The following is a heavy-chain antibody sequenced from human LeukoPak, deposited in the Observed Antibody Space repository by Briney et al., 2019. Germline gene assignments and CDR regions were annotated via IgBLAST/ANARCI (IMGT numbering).Heavy chain of an antibody. D-gene: IGHD6-13*01. V-gene: IGHV3-23*01. Sequence: GGSLRLSCAASGFTFSSYAMRWVRQAPGKGLEWVSDISGGGATTFYADSVKGRFTISRDNSKNTLYLQLSSLRAEDTAVYYCAKSTGYSTTGRDFDSWGRGTLVTVSS. J-gene: IGHJ4*02. CDR1: GFTFSSYA. CDR3: AKSTGYSTTGRDFDS. CDR2: ISGGGATT.